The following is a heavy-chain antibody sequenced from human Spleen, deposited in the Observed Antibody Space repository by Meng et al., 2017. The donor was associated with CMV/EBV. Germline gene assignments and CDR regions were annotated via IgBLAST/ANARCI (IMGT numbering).Heavy chain of an antibody. D-gene: IGHD3-3*01. Sequence: ARLQESGPGLVKPSETLSLTCTVSGGSISSYYWSWIRQPAGKGLEWIGRIYISGDTNYNPSLKSRVTISKDTSKNQISLKLSSVTAADTAVYYCARHHREIFGVVIMENWFDPWGQGTLVTVSS. CDR2: IYISGDT. V-gene: IGHV4-4*07. CDR1: GGSISSYY. CDR3: ARHHREIFGVVIMENWFDP. J-gene: IGHJ5*02.